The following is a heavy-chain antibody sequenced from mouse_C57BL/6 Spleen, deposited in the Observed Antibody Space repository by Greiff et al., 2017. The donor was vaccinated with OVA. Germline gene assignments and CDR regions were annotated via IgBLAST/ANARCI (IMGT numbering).Heavy chain of an antibody. CDR1: GFTFSDYY. CDR3: ARDHYYGSSYGGAMDY. D-gene: IGHD1-1*01. V-gene: IGHV5-16*01. CDR2: INYDGSST. Sequence: VQLKESEGGLVQPGSSMKLSCTASGFTFSDYYMAWVRQVPEKGLEWVANINYDGSSTYYLDSLKSRFIISRDNAKNILYLQMSSLKSEDTATYYCARDHYYGSSYGGAMDYWGQGTSVTVSS. J-gene: IGHJ4*01.